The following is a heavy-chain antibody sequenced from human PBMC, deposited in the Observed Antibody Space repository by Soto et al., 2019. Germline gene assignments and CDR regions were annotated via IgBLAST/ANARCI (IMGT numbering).Heavy chain of an antibody. CDR1: GFIFSNYG. V-gene: IGHV3-30*18. J-gene: IGHJ4*02. CDR3: AKEAVRLYTYTYNWNHYDH. CDR2: TSYNGGRE. Sequence: SGGSLRLSCAASGFIFSNYGMRWVRQTPGRGLEWVASTSYNGGREFYLDSVKGRFTISRDNSKNTVSLEMKDLRTEDTAMYYCAKEAVRLYTYTYNWNHYDHWGQGTLVTVSS. D-gene: IGHD1-20*01.